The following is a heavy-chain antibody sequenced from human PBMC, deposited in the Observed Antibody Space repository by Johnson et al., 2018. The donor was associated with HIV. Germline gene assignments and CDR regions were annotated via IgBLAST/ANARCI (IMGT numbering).Heavy chain of an antibody. CDR1: GFTFSSYG. D-gene: IGHD3-16*01. V-gene: IGHV3-33*06. Sequence: QVQLVESGGGVVQPGRSLRLSCAASGFTFSSYGMHWVRQAPGKGLEWVAGVWYDGSNKYYADSVKGRFTIFRDNSENTLFLQMNRLRAEDTAVYYCEKDRTNWGYDAFDIWGQGTMVTVSS. CDR2: VWYDGSNK. CDR3: EKDRTNWGYDAFDI. J-gene: IGHJ3*02.